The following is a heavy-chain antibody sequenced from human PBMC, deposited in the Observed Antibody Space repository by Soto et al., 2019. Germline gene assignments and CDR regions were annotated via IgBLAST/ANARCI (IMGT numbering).Heavy chain of an antibody. CDR2: ISYDGSEK. D-gene: IGHD4-17*01. Sequence: PGGSLRLSCRASGFTFNNSGMHWVRQAPGKGLEWMAVISYDGSEKHYADSMKGRLTISRDNSKDTLHLQMNSLRAEDTAIYFCVKDRVPGAYGHYYGMDVWGQGTTVTVSS. V-gene: IGHV3-30*18. CDR3: VKDRVPGAYGHYYGMDV. J-gene: IGHJ6*02. CDR1: GFTFNNSG.